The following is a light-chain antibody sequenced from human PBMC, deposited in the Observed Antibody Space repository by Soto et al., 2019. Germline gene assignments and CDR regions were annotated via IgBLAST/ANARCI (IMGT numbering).Light chain of an antibody. V-gene: IGKV1-9*01. CDR1: PAIASF. CDR2: GAS. J-gene: IGKJ1*01. Sequence: IQLTQSPSSLSASVGDRVTISCRASPAIASFLAWYQQKPGTAPKLLIYGASTLQSGVPSRFSGSRSGTDYTLTISSLQPDDFANYYCQQYNSYSGTFGQGTKVDIK. CDR3: QQYNSYSGT.